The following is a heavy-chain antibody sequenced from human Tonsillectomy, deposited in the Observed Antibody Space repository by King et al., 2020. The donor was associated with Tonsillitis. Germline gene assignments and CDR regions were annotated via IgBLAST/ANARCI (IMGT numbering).Heavy chain of an antibody. Sequence: VQLVESGGGLVQPGGSLRLSCEASGFTFSSNDMTWVRQAPGKGLEWLSCISGGGADTYYADSVTGRFTISRDNSKNTLYLQMNSLRVEDTAVYFCAKNSGLLDYWGQGVLVTVSS. D-gene: IGHD1-26*01. CDR2: ISGGGADT. J-gene: IGHJ4*02. CDR3: AKNSGLLDY. CDR1: GFTFSSND. V-gene: IGHV3-23*04.